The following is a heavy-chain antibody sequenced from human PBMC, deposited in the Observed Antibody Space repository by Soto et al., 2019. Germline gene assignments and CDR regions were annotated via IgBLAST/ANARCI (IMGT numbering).Heavy chain of an antibody. J-gene: IGHJ4*02. CDR1: GYNFAGYW. CDR3: AGGGVSTRTFDY. V-gene: IGHV5-51*01. CDR2: IYPSDSDT. D-gene: IGHD3-3*01. Sequence: GESLKISCKGSGYNFAGYWIAWVRQMPGKGLELMGIIYPSDSDTRYRPSFQGQVTISADKSISSAYLQWSSLRASDTAMYYCAGGGVSTRTFDYWGQGTPVTVSS.